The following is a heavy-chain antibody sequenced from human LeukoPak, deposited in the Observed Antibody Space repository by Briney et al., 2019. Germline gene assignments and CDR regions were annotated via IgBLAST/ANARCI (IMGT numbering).Heavy chain of an antibody. J-gene: IGHJ4*02. CDR3: ARRGEFDY. CDR2: ISYDGSNK. V-gene: IGHV3-30*01. CDR1: GFTFSSYA. D-gene: IGHD5-12*01. Sequence: PGRSLRLSCAASGFTFSSYATHWVRQAPGKGLEWVAVISYDGSNKYYADSVKGRFTISRDNSKNTLYLQMNSLRAEDTAVYYCARRGEFDYWGQGTLVTVSS.